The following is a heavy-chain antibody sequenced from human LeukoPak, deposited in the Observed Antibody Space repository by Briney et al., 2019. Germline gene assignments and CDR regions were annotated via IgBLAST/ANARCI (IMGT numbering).Heavy chain of an antibody. CDR2: ISSSSSYI. Sequence: GGSLRLSCAASGFTFSSYWMSWVRQAPGKGLEWVSSISSSSSYIYYADSVKGRFTISRDNAKNSLYLQMNSLRAEDTAVYYCARGGGRWLASLYWGQGTLVTVSS. CDR1: GFTFSSYW. D-gene: IGHD6-19*01. CDR3: ARGGGRWLASLY. J-gene: IGHJ4*02. V-gene: IGHV3-21*01.